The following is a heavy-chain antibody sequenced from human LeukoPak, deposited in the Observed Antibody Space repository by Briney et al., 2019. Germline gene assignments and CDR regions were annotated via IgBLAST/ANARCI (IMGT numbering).Heavy chain of an antibody. D-gene: IGHD6-19*01. J-gene: IGHJ4*02. CDR3: ARDRGHGYSSGWYYFDY. CDR2: ISSSSSYI. Sequence: RGSLRLSCAASGFTFSSYSMNWVRQAPGKGLEWVSSISSSSSYIYYADSVKGRFTISRDDAKNSLYLQMNSLRAEDTAVYYCARDRGHGYSSGWYYFDYWGQGTLVTVSS. V-gene: IGHV3-21*01. CDR1: GFTFSSYS.